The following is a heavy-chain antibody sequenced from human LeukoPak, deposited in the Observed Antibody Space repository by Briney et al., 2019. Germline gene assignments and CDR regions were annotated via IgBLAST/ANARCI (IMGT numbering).Heavy chain of an antibody. Sequence: GGSLRLSCAASGFTFDDYAMHWVRQAPVKDLEWVSGISWNSGSIGYADSVKGRFTISRDNAKNSLYLQMNSLRAEDTALYYCAKDENFWSGYYHAFDIWGQGTMVTVSS. D-gene: IGHD3-3*01. J-gene: IGHJ3*02. CDR2: ISWNSGSI. CDR3: AKDENFWSGYYHAFDI. V-gene: IGHV3-9*01. CDR1: GFTFDDYA.